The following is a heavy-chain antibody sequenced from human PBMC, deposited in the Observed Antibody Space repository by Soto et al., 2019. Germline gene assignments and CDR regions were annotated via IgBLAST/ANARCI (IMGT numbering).Heavy chain of an antibody. CDR2: INPNSGGT. V-gene: IGHV1-2*02. D-gene: IGHD3-16*02. CDR3: ARGRVAGYDYVWGSYRYTVFDY. J-gene: IGHJ4*02. CDR1: GYTFTGYY. Sequence: QVQLVQSGAEVKKPGASVKVSCKASGYTFTGYYMHWVRQAPGQGLEWMGWINPNSGGTNYAQKFQGRVTMTRDTSISTACMELSRLRSDDTAVYYCARGRVAGYDYVWGSYRYTVFDYWGQGTLVTVSS.